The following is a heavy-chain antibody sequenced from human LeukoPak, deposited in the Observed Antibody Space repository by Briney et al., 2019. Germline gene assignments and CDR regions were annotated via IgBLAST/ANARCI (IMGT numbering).Heavy chain of an antibody. V-gene: IGHV3-48*03. CDR1: GFTFSAYE. CDR2: ISDSGDTI. D-gene: IGHD3-16*01. CDR3: ARVRMGDDFNPFDY. J-gene: IGHJ4*02. Sequence: GGSLRLSCVASGFTFSAYEISWVRQAPGKGLEWISYISDSGDTISYADSVKGRFTISRDNAKNTLYLQMNSLRAEDTAVYYCARVRMGDDFNPFDYWGQGTLVTVSS.